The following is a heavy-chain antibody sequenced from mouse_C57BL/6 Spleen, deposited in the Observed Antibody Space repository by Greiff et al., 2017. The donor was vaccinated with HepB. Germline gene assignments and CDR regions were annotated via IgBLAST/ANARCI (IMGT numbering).Heavy chain of an antibody. CDR3: ARIDYGSSYDWYFDV. CDR2: IYPGSGST. D-gene: IGHD1-1*01. CDR1: GYTFTSYW. Sequence: VKLQQPGAELVKPGASVKMSCKASGYTFTSYWITWVKQRPGQGLEWIGDIYPGSGSTNYNEKFKSKATLTVDTSSSTAYMQLSSLTSEDSAVYYCARIDYGSSYDWYFDVWGTGTTVTVSS. V-gene: IGHV1-55*01. J-gene: IGHJ1*03.